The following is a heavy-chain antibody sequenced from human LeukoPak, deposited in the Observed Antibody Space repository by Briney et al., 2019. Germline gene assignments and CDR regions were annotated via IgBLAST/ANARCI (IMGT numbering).Heavy chain of an antibody. J-gene: IGHJ4*02. Sequence: ASVKVSCKASGYTFTGHYMHWVRQAPGQGLEWMGWINPSSGNTGYAQKFQGRVTMTRNTSISTAYMELSSLRSEDTAVYYCARVVSYGYSDYWGQGTLVTVSS. CDR3: ARVVSYGYSDY. CDR2: INPSSGNT. D-gene: IGHD5-18*01. CDR1: GYTFTGHY. V-gene: IGHV1-8*02.